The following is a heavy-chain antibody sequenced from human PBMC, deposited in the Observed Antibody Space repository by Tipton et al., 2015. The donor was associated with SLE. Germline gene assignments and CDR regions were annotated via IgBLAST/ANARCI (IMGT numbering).Heavy chain of an antibody. V-gene: IGHV3-23*01. CDR3: AKDFSMYYDFWSAFYGMDV. J-gene: IGHJ6*02. Sequence: SLRLSCAASGFTFSSYAMSWVRQAPGKGLEWVSAISGSGGSTYYADSVKGRFTISRDNSKNTLYLQMNSLRAEDTAVYYCAKDFSMYYDFWSAFYGMDVWGQGTTVTVSS. D-gene: IGHD3-3*01. CDR2: ISGSGGST. CDR1: GFTFSSYA.